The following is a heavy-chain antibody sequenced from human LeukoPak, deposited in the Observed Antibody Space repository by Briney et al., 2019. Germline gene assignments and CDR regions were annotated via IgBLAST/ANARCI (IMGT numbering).Heavy chain of an antibody. CDR3: ATLRGANWFDT. CDR2: IYPGDSDT. J-gene: IGHJ5*02. V-gene: IGHV5-51*01. Sequence: GESLQISCKGSGSSFTRFWIGWVRQLPGKGLECLGIIYPGDSDTRYSPSFQGQVTISVDKSITTAYLQWSSLKASDTAMYYCATLRGANWFDTWGQGTLVTVSS. CDR1: GSSFTRFW. D-gene: IGHD3-16*01.